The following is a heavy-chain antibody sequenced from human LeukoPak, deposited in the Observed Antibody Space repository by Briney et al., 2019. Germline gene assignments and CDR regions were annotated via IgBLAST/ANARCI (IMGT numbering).Heavy chain of an antibody. Sequence: ASVKVSCKASGGTFSSYAISWVRQAPGQGLEWMGGIIPIFGTANYAQKFQGRVTITADESTSTAYMELSSLRSEDTAVYYCARGSACYGSGSYNFDYWGQGTLVTVSS. J-gene: IGHJ4*02. CDR1: GGTFSSYA. CDR3: ARGSACYGSGSYNFDY. V-gene: IGHV1-69*13. D-gene: IGHD3-10*01. CDR2: IIPIFGTA.